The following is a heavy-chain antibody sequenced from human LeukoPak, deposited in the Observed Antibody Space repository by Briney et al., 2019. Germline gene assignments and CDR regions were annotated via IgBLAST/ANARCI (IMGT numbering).Heavy chain of an antibody. J-gene: IGHJ4*02. V-gene: IGHV1-69*05. CDR2: IIPIFGTA. Sequence: SVKVSCKASGGTFSSYAIRWLRQAPGQGLEWMGGIIPIFGTANYAQKFQGRVTITTDESTSTAYMELSSLRSEDTAVYYCASSYSSSWPNFDYWGQGTLVTVSS. CDR3: ASSYSSSWPNFDY. D-gene: IGHD6-13*01. CDR1: GGTFSSYA.